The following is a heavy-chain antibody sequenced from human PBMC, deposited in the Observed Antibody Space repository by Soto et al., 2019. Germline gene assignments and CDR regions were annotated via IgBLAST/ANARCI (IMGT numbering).Heavy chain of an antibody. CDR3: ARLSSYGDYAH. D-gene: IGHD4-17*01. J-gene: IGHJ4*02. CDR1: GASISSYY. Sequence: SETLSLTCSVSGASISSYYYAWIRQTPGKGLEWIGYIYLGGSINYNPSFKSRVIISVDTSKNHFSVRLSSVTAADTAVYYCARLSSYGDYAHWGQGTLLTVSS. CDR2: IYLGGSI. V-gene: IGHV4-59*01.